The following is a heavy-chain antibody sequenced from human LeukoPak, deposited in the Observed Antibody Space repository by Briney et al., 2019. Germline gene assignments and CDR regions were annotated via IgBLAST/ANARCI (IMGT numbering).Heavy chain of an antibody. CDR3: ARALDYGDYVETIYYFDY. V-gene: IGHV4-30-4*07. D-gene: IGHD4-17*01. CDR2: IYYSGST. CDR1: GGSISSGGYS. Sequence: PSETLSLTCAVSGGSISSGGYSWSWIRQPPGKGLEWIGYIYYSGSTYYNPSLKSRVTISVDTSKNQFSLKLSSVTAADTAVYYCARALDYGDYVETIYYFDYWGQGTLVTVSS. J-gene: IGHJ4*02.